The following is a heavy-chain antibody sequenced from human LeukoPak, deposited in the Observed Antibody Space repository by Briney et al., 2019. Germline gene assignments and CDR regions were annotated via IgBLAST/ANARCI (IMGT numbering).Heavy chain of an antibody. J-gene: IGHJ4*02. CDR2: INWHGGST. CDR1: GLTFDDYG. D-gene: IGHD6-13*01. Sequence: GGSLRLSCAASGLTFDDYGMSWVRQAPGKGLEWVSGINWHGGSTGYADSVKGRFTISRDNAKNSLYLQMNSLRAEDTALYYCARGTLKAAATDFDYWGQGTLVTVSS. V-gene: IGHV3-20*04. CDR3: ARGTLKAAATDFDY.